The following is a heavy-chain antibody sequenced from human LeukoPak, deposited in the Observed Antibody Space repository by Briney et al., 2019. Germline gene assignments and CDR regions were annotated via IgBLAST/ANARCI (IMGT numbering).Heavy chain of an antibody. D-gene: IGHD3-10*01. CDR1: GGSFSGYY. Sequence: PSETLSLTCAVYGGSFSGYYWSWIRQPAGKGLEWIGRIYTSGSTNYNPSLKSRVTISVDTSKNQFSLKLSSVTAADTAVYYCARWVKGLYGSGSYYYYYYMGVWGKGTTVTISS. CDR2: IYTSGST. CDR3: ARWVKGLYGSGSYYYYYYMGV. V-gene: IGHV4-59*10. J-gene: IGHJ6*03.